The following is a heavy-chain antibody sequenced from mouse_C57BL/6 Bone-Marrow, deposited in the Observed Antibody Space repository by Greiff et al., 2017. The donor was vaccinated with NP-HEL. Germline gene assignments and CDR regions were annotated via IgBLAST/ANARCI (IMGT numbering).Heavy chain of an antibody. D-gene: IGHD2-3*01. CDR2: IDPSDSYT. V-gene: IGHV1-59*01. CDR3: ARRLLHYYAMDY. J-gene: IGHJ4*01. CDR1: GYTFTSYW. Sequence: QVQLQQSGAELVRPGTSVKLSCKASGYTFTSYWMHWVKQRPGQGLEWIGVIDPSDSYTNYNQKFKGKATLTVDTSSSTAYMQLSSLTSEDSAVYYCARRLLHYYAMDYWGQGTSVTVAS.